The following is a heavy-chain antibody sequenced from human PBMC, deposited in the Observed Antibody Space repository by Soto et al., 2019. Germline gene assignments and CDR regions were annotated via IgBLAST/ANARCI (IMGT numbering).Heavy chain of an antibody. CDR3: AAVSSSSGWYGGSYYYDYGMDV. D-gene: IGHD6-19*01. CDR1: GFTFTSSA. J-gene: IGHJ6*02. V-gene: IGHV1-58*01. Sequence: GASVKSYCKASGFTFTSSAVQWVRQARGQRLEWIGWIVVASGNTNYAQKFQERVTITRDMSTSTAYMELSSLRSEDTAVYYCAAVSSSSGWYGGSYYYDYGMDVWGQGTTVTVSS. CDR2: IVVASGNT.